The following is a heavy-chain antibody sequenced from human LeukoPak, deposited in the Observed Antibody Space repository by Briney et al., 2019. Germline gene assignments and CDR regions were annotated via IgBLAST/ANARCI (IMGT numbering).Heavy chain of an antibody. CDR1: GGSFSGYY. D-gene: IGHD3-22*01. CDR2: INHSGST. V-gene: IGHV4-34*01. J-gene: IGHJ5*02. CDR3: ASRLNWFDP. Sequence: SETLSLTCAVYGGSFSGYYWSWIRQPPGKGLEWIGEINHSGSTNYNPSLKSRVTISVDTSKNQFSLKLSSVTAADTAVCYCASRLNWFDPWGQGTLVTVSS.